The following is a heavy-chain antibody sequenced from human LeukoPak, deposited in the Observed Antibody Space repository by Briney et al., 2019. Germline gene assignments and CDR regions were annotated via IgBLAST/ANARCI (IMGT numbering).Heavy chain of an antibody. Sequence: PSETLSLTCTVSGGSISSSTYFWGWIRQPPGKGLEWIGSIYYYSGSTYYNPSLKSRVTISVDTSKNQFSLRLSSVTAADTAVYYCARQSQWLATAAFGYWGQGTLVTVPS. D-gene: IGHD6-19*01. J-gene: IGHJ4*02. CDR3: ARQSQWLATAAFGY. V-gene: IGHV4-39*01. CDR2: IYYYSGST. CDR1: GGSISSSTYF.